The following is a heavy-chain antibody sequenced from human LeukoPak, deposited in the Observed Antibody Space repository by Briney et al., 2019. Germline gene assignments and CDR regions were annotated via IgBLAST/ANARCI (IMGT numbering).Heavy chain of an antibody. CDR3: ARATPYYYDSSGLKD. V-gene: IGHV4-4*02. J-gene: IGHJ4*02. Sequence: GSLRLSCAASGFTFSSYGMHWVRQPPGKGLEWIGEIYHSGSTNYNPFLKSRVTISVDKSKNQFSLKLSSVTAADTAVYYCARATPYYYDSSGLKDWGQGTLVTVSS. CDR1: GFTFSSYG. CDR2: IYHSGST. D-gene: IGHD3-22*01.